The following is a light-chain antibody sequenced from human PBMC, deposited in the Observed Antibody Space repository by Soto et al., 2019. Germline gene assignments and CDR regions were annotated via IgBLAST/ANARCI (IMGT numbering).Light chain of an antibody. CDR1: QSVSSSY. J-gene: IGKJ1*01. Sequence: IGLTQSPGTLSLSTGERATLSCRASQSVSSSYLAWYQQKPGQAPRLLISGASSRATGIPDRFSGSGSATDFTLTISRLEPEDFALYYCQHYGSSPITFGQGTKVDIK. V-gene: IGKV3-20*01. CDR3: QHYGSSPIT. CDR2: GAS.